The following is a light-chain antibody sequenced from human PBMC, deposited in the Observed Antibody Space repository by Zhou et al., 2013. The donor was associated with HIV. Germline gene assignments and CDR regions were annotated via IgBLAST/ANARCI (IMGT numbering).Light chain of an antibody. CDR2: DTS. CDR1: QSVFSN. V-gene: IGKV3-15*01. Sequence: EIVLTQSPGTLSVSPGERVTLSCRASQSVFSNLAWYQQKIGQAPSLLIYDTSIRATGVPARFSGSGSGREFTLTISGLQSEDSAVYFCQQYDNWPLWTFGQGTKVEIK. CDR3: QQYDNWPLWT. J-gene: IGKJ1*01.